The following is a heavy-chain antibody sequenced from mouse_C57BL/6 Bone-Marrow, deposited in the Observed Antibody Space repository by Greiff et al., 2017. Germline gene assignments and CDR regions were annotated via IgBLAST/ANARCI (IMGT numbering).Heavy chain of an antibody. D-gene: IGHD1-1*01. Sequence: QVQLQQPGAELVMPGASVKLSCKASGYTFTSYWMHWVKQRPGQGLEWIGEIDPSDSYTNYNQKFKGKSTFTVDNSSSNAYLQLSRLTSEDASVEYWARSYYYGSSFAWFAEWCQGTV. CDR2: IDPSDSYT. J-gene: IGHJ3*01. CDR3: ARSYYYGSSFAWFAE. CDR1: GYTFTSYW. V-gene: IGHV1-69*01.